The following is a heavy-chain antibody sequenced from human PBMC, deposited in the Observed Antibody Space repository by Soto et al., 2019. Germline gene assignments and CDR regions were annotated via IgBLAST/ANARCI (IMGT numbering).Heavy chain of an antibody. Sequence: ASVKVSCKASGYTFTSSGISWVRQAPGQGLEWMGWISAYNGNTNYAQKLQGRVTMTTDTSTSTAYMELRSLRSDDTAVYYCARDYRLFWSGYLMDVWGQGTTVTVSS. D-gene: IGHD3-3*01. V-gene: IGHV1-18*01. CDR3: ARDYRLFWSGYLMDV. CDR2: ISAYNGNT. J-gene: IGHJ6*02. CDR1: GYTFTSSG.